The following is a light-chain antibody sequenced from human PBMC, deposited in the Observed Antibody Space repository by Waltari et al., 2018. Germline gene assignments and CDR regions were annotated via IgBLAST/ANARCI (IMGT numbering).Light chain of an antibody. CDR2: DTS. J-gene: IGLJ2*01. CDR3: ATWDNSLTVV. V-gene: IGLV1-51*01. Sequence: QSVLTQPPSVSAAPGQNLTISCPGSSSNIAKNFVSWYQQLPGTAPKLLIYDTSKRPSGIPDRFSASKSATSATLDITGLQTGDEADYYCATWDNSLTVVFGGGTKLTVL. CDR1: SSNIAKNF.